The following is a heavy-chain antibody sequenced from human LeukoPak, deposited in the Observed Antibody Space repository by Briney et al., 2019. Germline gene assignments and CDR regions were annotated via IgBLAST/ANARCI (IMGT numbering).Heavy chain of an antibody. V-gene: IGHV4-30-2*01. CDR3: ARGPYYDILTGYYHDAFDI. CDR2: IYHSGST. CDR1: GGSISSGGYS. D-gene: IGHD3-9*01. Sequence: SETLSLTCAVSGGSISSGGYSWSWLRQPPGKGLEWIGYIYHSGSTYYNPSLKSRVTISVDRSKNQFSLKLSSVTAADTAVYYCARGPYYDILTGYYHDAFDIWGQGTMVTVSS. J-gene: IGHJ3*02.